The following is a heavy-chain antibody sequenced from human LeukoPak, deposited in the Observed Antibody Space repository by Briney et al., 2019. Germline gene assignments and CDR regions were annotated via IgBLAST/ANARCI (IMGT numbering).Heavy chain of an antibody. CDR3: ARAHYDFWSGYYYSFDY. J-gene: IGHJ4*02. D-gene: IGHD3-3*01. V-gene: IGHV4-59*01. CDR2: IYYSGST. Sequence: SETLSLTCTVSGGSISSYYWSWIRQPPGKGLEWIGYIYYSGSTNYNPSLKSRVTISVDTSKNQFSLKLSSVTAADTAVYYCARAHYDFWSGYYYSFDYWGQGTLVTVSS. CDR1: GGSISSYY.